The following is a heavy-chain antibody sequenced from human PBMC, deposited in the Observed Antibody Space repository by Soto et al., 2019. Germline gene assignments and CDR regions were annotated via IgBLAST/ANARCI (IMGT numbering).Heavy chain of an antibody. CDR1: GYTFTSYA. CDR3: ARDVAAAGTATTHPYYYYGMDV. D-gene: IGHD6-13*01. CDR2: INAGNGNT. V-gene: IGHV1-3*01. Sequence: ASVKVSCQASGYTFTSYAMHWVRQAPGQRLEWMGWINAGNGNTKYSQKFQGRVTITRDTSASTAYMELSSLRSEDTAVYYCARDVAAAGTATTHPYYYYGMDVWGQGTTVTV. J-gene: IGHJ6*02.